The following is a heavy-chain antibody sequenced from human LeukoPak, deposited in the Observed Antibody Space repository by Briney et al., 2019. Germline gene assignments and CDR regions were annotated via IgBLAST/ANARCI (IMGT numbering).Heavy chain of an antibody. CDR2: IKQDGTDK. CDR3: ARDADNVLLWFGELYN. V-gene: IGHV3-7*01. J-gene: IGHJ4*02. D-gene: IGHD3-10*01. CDR1: GFTFSNYW. Sequence: GGSLRLSCVASGFTFSNYWMTWVRQAPGKGLEWVAHIKQDGTDKYYADSVKGRFTISRDNSKNTLYLQMNSLRAEDTAVYYCARDADNVLLWFGELYNWGQGTLVTVSS.